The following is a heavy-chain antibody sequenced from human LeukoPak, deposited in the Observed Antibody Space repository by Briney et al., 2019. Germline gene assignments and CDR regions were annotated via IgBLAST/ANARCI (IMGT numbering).Heavy chain of an antibody. J-gene: IGHJ4*02. CDR2: INHSGST. D-gene: IGHD6-13*01. CDR3: ARGRPGQQLNY. Sequence: SETLSLTCFVSGGSISSTSSYWGWIRQPPGKGLEWIGEINHSGSTNYNPSLKSRVTISVDTSKNQFSLKLSSVTAADTAVYYCARGRPGQQLNYWGQGTLVTVSS. V-gene: IGHV4-39*07. CDR1: GGSISSTSSY.